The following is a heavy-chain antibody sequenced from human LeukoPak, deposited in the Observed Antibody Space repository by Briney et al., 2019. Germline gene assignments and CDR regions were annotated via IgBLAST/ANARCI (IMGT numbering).Heavy chain of an antibody. CDR1: GGSFSGYY. J-gene: IGHJ6*02. CDR2: INHSGST. V-gene: IGHV4-34*01. Sequence: SETLSLTCAVYGGSFSGYYWSWIRQPPGKGLEWIGGINHSGSTNYNPSLKSRVTISVDTSKSQFSLKLSSVTAADTAVYYCASTGSRSYYYYGMDVWGQGTTVTVSS. CDR3: ASTGSRSYYYYGMDV.